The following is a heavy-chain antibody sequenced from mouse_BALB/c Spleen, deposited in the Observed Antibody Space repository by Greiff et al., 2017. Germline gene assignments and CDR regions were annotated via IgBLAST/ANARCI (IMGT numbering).Heavy chain of an antibody. CDR1: GFTFSSYG. Sequence: DVKLVESGGGLVQPGGSLKLSCAASGFTFSSYGMSWVRQTPDKRLELVATINSNGGSTYYPDSVKGRFTISRDNAKNTLYLQMSSLKSEDTAMYYCARDKGTDYWGQGTSVTVSS. J-gene: IGHJ4*01. V-gene: IGHV5-6-3*01. CDR3: ARDKGTDY. CDR2: INSNGGST.